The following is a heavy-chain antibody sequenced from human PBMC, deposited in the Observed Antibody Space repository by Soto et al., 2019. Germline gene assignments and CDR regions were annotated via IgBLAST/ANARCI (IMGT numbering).Heavy chain of an antibody. V-gene: IGHV4-31*03. CDR3: ARGVIIDSYYFDY. Sequence: QVQLQESGPGLVKPSQTLSLTCTVSGGSISSGGYYWSWIRQHPGKGLEWIGYIYYSGSTYYNPSLTSRVTISVDTSKNQFSLKLSSVTAADTAVYYCARGVIIDSYYFDYWGQGTLVTVSS. D-gene: IGHD3-3*01. CDR1: GGSISSGGYY. CDR2: IYYSGST. J-gene: IGHJ4*02.